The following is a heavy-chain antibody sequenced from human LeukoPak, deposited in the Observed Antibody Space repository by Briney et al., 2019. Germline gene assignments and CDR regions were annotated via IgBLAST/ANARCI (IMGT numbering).Heavy chain of an antibody. J-gene: IGHJ4*02. CDR1: GFTFSSYD. D-gene: IGHD1-26*01. CDR2: IGTAGDT. Sequence: SGGSLRLSCAASGFTFSSYDMHWVRQATGKGLEWVSAIGTAGDTYYPGSVKGRLTISRENAKNSLYLQMNSLRAEDTAVYYCARWEGETGYFDYWGQGTLVTVSS. V-gene: IGHV3-13*01. CDR3: ARWEGETGYFDY.